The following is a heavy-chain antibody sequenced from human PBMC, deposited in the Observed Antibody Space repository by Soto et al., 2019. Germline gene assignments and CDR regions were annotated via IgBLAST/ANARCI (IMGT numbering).Heavy chain of an antibody. Sequence: SGPTLVNPTQTLTLTCTFSGFSLSTSGMCVSWIRQPPGKALEWLALIDWDDDKYYSTSLKTRLTISKDTSKNQVVLTMTNMDPVDTATYYCARIRRPVVPAAISYYYGMDVWGQGTTVTVSS. V-gene: IGHV2-70*01. CDR3: ARIRRPVVPAAISYYYGMDV. CDR2: IDWDDDK. CDR1: GFSLSTSGMC. J-gene: IGHJ6*02. D-gene: IGHD2-2*02.